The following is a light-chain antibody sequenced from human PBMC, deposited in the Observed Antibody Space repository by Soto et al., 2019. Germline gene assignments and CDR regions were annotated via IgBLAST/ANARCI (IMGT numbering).Light chain of an antibody. J-gene: IGKJ1*01. Sequence: EIVMTQSPATLSVSPGERATVSCRASQSVSSDLAWYQQQPGQAPRLLIYGVSTRATGIPARFSGSGSGTDFTLTISSLQSEYFAVYYCLEYNNWPRWTFGQGTKV. CDR3: LEYNNWPRWT. V-gene: IGKV3-15*01. CDR1: QSVSSD. CDR2: GVS.